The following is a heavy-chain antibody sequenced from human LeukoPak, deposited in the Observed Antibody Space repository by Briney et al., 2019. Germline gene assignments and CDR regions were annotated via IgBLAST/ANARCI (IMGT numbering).Heavy chain of an antibody. CDR2: ISEGGGDT. Sequence: PGGSLRLSCAASGFTFSSYAMSWVRQAPGKGLEWVSTISEGGGDTYDADSVKGRFTISRDNSKNTLYLHMNSLRAEDMAVYYCARKVLVGNKYFDYWGQGTLVTVSS. V-gene: IGHV3-23*01. D-gene: IGHD2/OR15-2a*01. J-gene: IGHJ4*02. CDR1: GFTFSSYA. CDR3: ARKVLVGNKYFDY.